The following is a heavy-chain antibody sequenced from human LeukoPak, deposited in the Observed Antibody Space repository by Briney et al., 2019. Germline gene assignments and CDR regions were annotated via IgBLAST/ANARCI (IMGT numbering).Heavy chain of an antibody. D-gene: IGHD5-12*01. CDR1: GFILSSYA. J-gene: IGHJ4*02. CDR3: VRDRASGYDSLGY. V-gene: IGHV3-64D*09. CDR2: ISSYGGST. Sequence: GGSLRLSCSASGFILSSYAMHWVRQAPGKGLEYVSAISSYGGSTYYADSVKGRFTIYRDNSMNTLYLQMSSLRAEDSALYYCVRDRASGYDSLGYWGQGTLVTVSS.